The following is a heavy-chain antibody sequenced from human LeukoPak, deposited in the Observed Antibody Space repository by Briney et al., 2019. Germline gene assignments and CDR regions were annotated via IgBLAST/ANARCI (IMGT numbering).Heavy chain of an antibody. D-gene: IGHD3-22*01. CDR3: ARGSSTLVVITPLDY. CDR1: GGTFSIYA. J-gene: IGHJ4*02. CDR2: IIPIFGTA. Sequence: SVTVSCTASGGTFSIYAISWVRQAPGQGLEWMGGIIPIFGTANYAQKFQGRVTITADESTSTAYMELSSLRSEDTAVYYCARGSSTLVVITPLDYWGQGTLVTVSS. V-gene: IGHV1-69*13.